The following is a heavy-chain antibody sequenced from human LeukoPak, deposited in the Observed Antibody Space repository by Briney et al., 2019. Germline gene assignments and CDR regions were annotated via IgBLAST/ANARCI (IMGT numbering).Heavy chain of an antibody. CDR2: ISAYNGNT. J-gene: IGHJ5*02. V-gene: IGHV1-18*01. Sequence: ASVKVSCKASGYTFTSYGISWVRQAPGQGLEWMGWISAYNGNTNYAQKLQGRATMTTDTSTSTAYMELRSLRSDDTAVYYCARGGCSGGSCPNWFDPWGQGTLVTVSS. CDR3: ARGGCSGGSCPNWFDP. CDR1: GYTFTSYG. D-gene: IGHD2-15*01.